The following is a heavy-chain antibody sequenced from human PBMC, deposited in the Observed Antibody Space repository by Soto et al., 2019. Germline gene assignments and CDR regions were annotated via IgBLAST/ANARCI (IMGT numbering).Heavy chain of an antibody. CDR3: AKERHSVVVVAPLDY. V-gene: IGHV3-30-3*01. Sequence: GGSLRLSCAASGFTFSSYAMHWVRQAPGKGLEWVAVISYDGSNKYYADSVKGRFTISRDNSKNTLYLQMNSLRAEDTAVYYCAKERHSVVVVAPLDYWGQVILLTVSS. D-gene: IGHD2-15*01. CDR1: GFTFSSYA. J-gene: IGHJ4*02. CDR2: ISYDGSNK.